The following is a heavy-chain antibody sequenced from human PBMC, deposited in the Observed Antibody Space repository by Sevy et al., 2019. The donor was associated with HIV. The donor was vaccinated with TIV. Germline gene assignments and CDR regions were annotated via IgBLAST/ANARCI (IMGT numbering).Heavy chain of an antibody. CDR1: GFTFNNAW. CDR3: ATAPGYYDSAPFDY. Sequence: GGSLRLSCVVSGFTFNNAWMNWVRQAPGTGLQWISLIKSKIDGETTDYAAPLKGRFTISRDDSKNTLYLQMNSLKIEDTAVYHCATAPGYYDSAPFDYWGPGTLVTVSS. V-gene: IGHV3-15*01. J-gene: IGHJ4*02. D-gene: IGHD3-22*01. CDR2: IKSKIDGETT.